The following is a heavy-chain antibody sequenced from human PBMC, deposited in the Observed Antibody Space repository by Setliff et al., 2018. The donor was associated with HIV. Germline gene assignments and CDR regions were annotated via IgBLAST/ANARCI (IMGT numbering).Heavy chain of an antibody. CDR1: GYTFSSYD. J-gene: IGHJ4*02. Sequence: GASVKVSCKASGYTFSSYDINWVRQATGQGLEWMGWMNPNSGNTGYAQKFQGRVTMTRDTSISTAYMELRSLISDDTAMYYCARGLLTLGSIYGHYYFDYWGQGTLVTVSS. D-gene: IGHD5-18*01. CDR3: ARGLLTLGSIYGHYYFDY. V-gene: IGHV1-8*02. CDR2: MNPNSGNT.